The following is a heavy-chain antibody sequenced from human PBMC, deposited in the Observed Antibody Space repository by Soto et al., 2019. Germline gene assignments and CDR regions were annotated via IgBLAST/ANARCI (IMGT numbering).Heavy chain of an antibody. CDR2: VWYDGSNK. CDR3: ARPLEQWQLGFGMDV. CDR1: GFTLSTYG. D-gene: IGHD6-19*01. Sequence: GSLRLSCAASGFTLSTYGMHWVRQAPGKGLEWVAVVWYDGSNKYYADSVKGRLTVSRDNSKNTLYLQMNSLRAEDTAVYYCARPLEQWQLGFGMDVWGQGSPVTVSS. J-gene: IGHJ6*01. V-gene: IGHV3-33*01.